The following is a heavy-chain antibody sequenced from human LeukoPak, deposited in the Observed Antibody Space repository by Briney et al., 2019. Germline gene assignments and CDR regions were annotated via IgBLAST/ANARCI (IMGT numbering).Heavy chain of an antibody. Sequence: WASVKVSCKSSRYTFTGYYMDWVRQAPGQGLEWMGWINPNSGGTNYAQKFQGRVTMTRDTSISTAYMELSRLRSDDTAVYYCARVGTTMVRGAPHNWGQGTLVTVSS. CDR1: RYTFTGYY. CDR3: ARVGTTMVRGAPHN. CDR2: INPNSGGT. D-gene: IGHD3-10*01. V-gene: IGHV1-2*02. J-gene: IGHJ4*02.